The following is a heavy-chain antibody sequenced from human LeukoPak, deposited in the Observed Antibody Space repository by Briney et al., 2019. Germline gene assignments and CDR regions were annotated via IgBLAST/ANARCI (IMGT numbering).Heavy chain of an antibody. Sequence: SETLSLTCTVSGGSISSYYWSWLRQPPGKGLEWIGYIYYSGSTNYNPSLKSRVTISVDTSKNQFSLKLSSVTAADTAVYYCAANGGPRFGYAFDIWGQGTMVTVSS. CDR1: GGSISSYY. D-gene: IGHD3-10*01. CDR2: IYYSGST. J-gene: IGHJ3*02. CDR3: AANGGPRFGYAFDI. V-gene: IGHV4-59*08.